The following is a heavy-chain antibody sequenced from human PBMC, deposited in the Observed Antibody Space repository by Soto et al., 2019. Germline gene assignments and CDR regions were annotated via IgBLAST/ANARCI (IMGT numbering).Heavy chain of an antibody. J-gene: IGHJ6*02. CDR1: GFTFSNYS. D-gene: IGHD6-6*01. CDR2: MNSGGRT. V-gene: IGHV3-23*01. CDR3: AKALQYSRSRDYFYCGMDV. Sequence: EVQLLESGGGLVQPGGSLRLSCAASGFTFSNYSMSWVRQAPGKGLEWVSGMNSGGRTYYADSVKGRFTISRDTSKNTLYLQMNSLRADDTAVFYCAKALQYSRSRDYFYCGMDVWGQGTTVTVSS.